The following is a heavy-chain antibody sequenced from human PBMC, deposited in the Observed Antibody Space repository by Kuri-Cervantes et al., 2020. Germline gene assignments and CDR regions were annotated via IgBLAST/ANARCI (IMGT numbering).Heavy chain of an antibody. CDR3: ARVEWELRPGWFDP. V-gene: IGHV4-38-2*02. J-gene: IGHJ5*02. CDR2: IYHSGST. D-gene: IGHD1-26*01. CDR1: GYSISSGYY. Sequence: SETLSLTCTVSGYSISSGYYWGWIRQPPGEGLEWIGSIYHSGSTYYNPSLKSRVTISVDTSKNQFSLKLSSVTAADTAVYYCARVEWELRPGWFDPWGQGTLVTVSS.